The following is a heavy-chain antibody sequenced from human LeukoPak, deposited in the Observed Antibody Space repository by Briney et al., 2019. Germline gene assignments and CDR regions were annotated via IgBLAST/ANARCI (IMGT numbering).Heavy chain of an antibody. Sequence: EASVNVSCKASGYMFTSFGMNWVRQAPGQGLEWMGRIDTNTGDPTYAQGFTGRFVFSLDTSVNTAYLEITRLKAEDTAIYYCARVADRGYWGQGTLVTVSS. J-gene: IGHJ4*02. CDR1: GYMFTSFG. V-gene: IGHV7-4-1*02. CDR3: ARVADRGY. CDR2: IDTNTGDP. D-gene: IGHD3-10*01.